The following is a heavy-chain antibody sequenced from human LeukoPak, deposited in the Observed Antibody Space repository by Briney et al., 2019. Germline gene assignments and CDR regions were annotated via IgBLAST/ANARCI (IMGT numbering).Heavy chain of an antibody. D-gene: IGHD2-15*01. V-gene: IGHV1-69*13. CDR1: GGTFSSYA. CDR2: IIPIFGTA. CDR3: ARANTPPGVVVAENYFDY. J-gene: IGHJ4*02. Sequence: SVKVSCKASGGTFSSYAISWVRQAPGQGLEWMGGIIPIFGTANYAQKFQGRVTITADESTSTAYMELSSLRSEDTAVYYCARANTPPGVVVAENYFDYWGQGTLVTVSS.